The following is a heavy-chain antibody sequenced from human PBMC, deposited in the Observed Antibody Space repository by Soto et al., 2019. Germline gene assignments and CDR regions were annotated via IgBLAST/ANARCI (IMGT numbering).Heavy chain of an antibody. CDR2: INTGNGNT. D-gene: IGHD2-15*01. Sequence: GASVKVSCKASGYTFTRYAMHWVRQAPGQRLEWMGWINTGNGNTKYSQKFQTRVTITRNTSASTAYVELSSLRSEDTAVYYCASDRGYCGGGSCSEPRVFDYWGQGTVVTVSS. V-gene: IGHV1-3*04. CDR1: GYTFTRYA. CDR3: ASDRGYCGGGSCSEPRVFDY. J-gene: IGHJ4*02.